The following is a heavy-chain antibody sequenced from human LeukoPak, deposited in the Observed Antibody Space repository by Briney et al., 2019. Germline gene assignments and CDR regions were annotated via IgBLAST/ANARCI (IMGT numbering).Heavy chain of an antibody. CDR2: ISSSGSTI. D-gene: IGHD6-19*01. CDR3: ARDGVAVAAPFDY. V-gene: IGHV3-48*03. J-gene: IGHJ4*02. Sequence: GGSLRLSCAASGFTFSSYEMNWVRQAPGKGLQWVSYISSSGSTIYYTDSVKGRFTISGDNAKNSLFLQMNSLRAEDTAVYYCARDGVAVAAPFDYWGQGTLVTVSS. CDR1: GFTFSSYE.